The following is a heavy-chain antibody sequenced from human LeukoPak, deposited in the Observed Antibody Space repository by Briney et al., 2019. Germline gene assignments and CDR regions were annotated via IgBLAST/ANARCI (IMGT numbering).Heavy chain of an antibody. Sequence: ETLSLTCTVSGGSISSYYWSWIRQPPGKGLEWIGYIYYSGSTNYNPSLKSRVTISVDTSKNQFSLKLSSVTAADTAVYYCARGRIRNYGYDYWGQGTLVTVSS. CDR3: ARGRIRNYGYDY. D-gene: IGHD1-7*01. V-gene: IGHV4-59*01. J-gene: IGHJ4*02. CDR2: IYYSGST. CDR1: GGSISSYY.